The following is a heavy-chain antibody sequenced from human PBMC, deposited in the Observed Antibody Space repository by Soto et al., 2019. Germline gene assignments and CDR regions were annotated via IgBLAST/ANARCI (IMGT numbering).Heavy chain of an antibody. Sequence: SETLSLTCPVSGGSISSSSYYWGWIRQPPGKGLEWIGSIYYSGSTYYNPSLKSRVTISVDTSKNQFSLKLSSVTAADTAVYYCARAGATNPYYYGMDVGGQGTRVTV. J-gene: IGHJ6*02. V-gene: IGHV4-39*01. D-gene: IGHD1-26*01. CDR3: ARAGATNPYYYGMDV. CDR2: IYYSGST. CDR1: GGSISSSSYY.